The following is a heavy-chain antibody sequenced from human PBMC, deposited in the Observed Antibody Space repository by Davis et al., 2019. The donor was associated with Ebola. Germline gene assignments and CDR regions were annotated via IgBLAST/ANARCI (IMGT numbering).Heavy chain of an antibody. D-gene: IGHD3-16*01. Sequence: GSLTLSCTVSGGSISNYYWSWIRQPPGKGLEWIGYIYYSGSTNYNPSLKSRVTISVDTSKNQFSLKLSSVTAADTAVYYCAREGGDGLDYWGQGTLVTVSS. J-gene: IGHJ4*02. CDR1: GGSISNYY. V-gene: IGHV4-59*01. CDR2: IYYSGST. CDR3: AREGGDGLDY.